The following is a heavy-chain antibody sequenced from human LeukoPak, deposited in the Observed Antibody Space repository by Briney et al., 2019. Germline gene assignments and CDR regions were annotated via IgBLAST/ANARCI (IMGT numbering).Heavy chain of an antibody. Sequence: PSETLSLTCTVSGGSISSSSYYWGWIRQPPGKGLEWIGEINHSGSTNYNPSLKSRVTISVDTSKNQFSLKLSSVTAADTAVYYCARFTPIVAARRYRFVDYFDYWGQGTLVTVSS. CDR3: ARFTPIVAARRYRFVDYFDY. J-gene: IGHJ4*02. D-gene: IGHD6-6*01. CDR1: GGSISSSSYY. V-gene: IGHV4-39*07. CDR2: INHSGST.